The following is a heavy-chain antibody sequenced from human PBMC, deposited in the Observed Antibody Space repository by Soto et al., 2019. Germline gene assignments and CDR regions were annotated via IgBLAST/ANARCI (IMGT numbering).Heavy chain of an antibody. J-gene: IGHJ4*02. CDR2: IIPIFGTA. CDR3: ARDKRQLAVAGKTPFDY. V-gene: IGHV1-69*13. Sequence: ASVKVSCKASGGTFSSYAISWVRQAPGQGLEWMGGIIPIFGTANYAQKFQGRVTITADESTSTAYMELSSLRSEDTAVYYCARDKRQLAVAGKTPFDYWGQGTLVTVSS. D-gene: IGHD6-19*01. CDR1: GGTFSSYA.